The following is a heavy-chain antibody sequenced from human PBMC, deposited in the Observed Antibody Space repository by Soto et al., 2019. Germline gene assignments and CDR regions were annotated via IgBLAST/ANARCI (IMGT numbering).Heavy chain of an antibody. Sequence: EVQLVESGGGLVKPGGSLRLSCAASGFTFSTYSMNWVRQAPGKGLEWVSSISSSSSYIYYADSVKGRFTISRDNAKNXRXXQINSPRPEDTAVYYGARYDSGRYYWPYYYYGMDVWGHGTTVTVSS. CDR2: ISSSSSYI. J-gene: IGHJ6*02. CDR1: GFTFSTYS. CDR3: ARYDSGRYYWPYYYYGMDV. V-gene: IGHV3-21*01. D-gene: IGHD3-22*01.